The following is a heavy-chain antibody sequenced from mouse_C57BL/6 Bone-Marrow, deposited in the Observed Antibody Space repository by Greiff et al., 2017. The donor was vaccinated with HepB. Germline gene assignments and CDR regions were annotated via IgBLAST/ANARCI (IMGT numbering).Heavy chain of an antibody. CDR3: ARTGGSSGYVRYYAMDY. J-gene: IGHJ4*01. Sequence: EVHLVESGGDLVKPGGSLKLSCAASGFTFSSYGMSWVRQTPDKRLEWVATISSGGSYTSYPDSVKGRFTISRDNAKNTLYLQMSSLKSEDTAMYYCARTGGSSGYVRYYAMDYWGQGTSVTVSS. CDR1: GFTFSSYG. V-gene: IGHV5-6*01. CDR2: ISSGGSYT. D-gene: IGHD3-2*02.